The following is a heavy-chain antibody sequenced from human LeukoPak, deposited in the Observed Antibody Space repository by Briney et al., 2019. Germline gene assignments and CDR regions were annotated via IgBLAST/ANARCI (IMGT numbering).Heavy chain of an antibody. CDR1: GYTFSSYG. CDR2: ISAYNGNT. CDR3: ATEQTLGCCSGGSCRPLGIDY. J-gene: IGHJ4*02. V-gene: IGHV1-18*01. Sequence: ASVKVSCKASGYTFSSYGISWVRQAPGLGLEWMGWISAYNGNTNYAQKFQGRVTMTEDTSTDTAYMELSSLRSEDTAVYYCATEQTLGCCSGGSCRPLGIDYWGQGTLVTVSS. D-gene: IGHD2-15*01.